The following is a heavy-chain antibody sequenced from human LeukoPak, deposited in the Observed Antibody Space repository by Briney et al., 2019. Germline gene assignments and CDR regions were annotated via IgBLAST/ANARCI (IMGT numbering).Heavy chain of an antibody. CDR2: INGGNGNT. CDR3: ASVTYYDSSGYYYY. CDR1: GYTFTSYA. D-gene: IGHD3-22*01. V-gene: IGHV1-3*01. Sequence: ASVKVSCKASGYTFTSYAMHWVRQAPGQRLEWMGWINGGNGNTKYSQKLQGRVTITADESTSTAYMELSSLRSEDTAVYYCASVTYYDSSGYYYYWGQGTLVTVSS. J-gene: IGHJ4*02.